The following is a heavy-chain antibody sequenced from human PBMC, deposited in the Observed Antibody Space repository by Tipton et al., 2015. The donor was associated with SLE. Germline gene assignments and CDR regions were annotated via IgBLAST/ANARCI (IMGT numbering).Heavy chain of an antibody. Sequence: RSLRLSCAASGFTFSSYGMHWVRQAPGKGLEWVAVIWYDGSNKYYADSVKGRFTISRDNSKNTLYLQMNSLRAEDTAVYYCAKDSNGGVKCCFDYWGQGTLVTVSS. J-gene: IGHJ4*02. D-gene: IGHD2-8*01. V-gene: IGHV3-33*06. CDR3: AKDSNGGVKCCFDY. CDR1: GFTFSSYG. CDR2: IWYDGSNK.